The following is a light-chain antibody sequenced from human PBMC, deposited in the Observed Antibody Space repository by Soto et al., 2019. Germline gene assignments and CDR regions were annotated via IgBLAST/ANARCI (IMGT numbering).Light chain of an antibody. CDR2: GVF. Sequence: VLTQSPDTLSLSPGETVTLSCRASQSSSDKYLAWYQQRSGQPPRLLIYGVFIRATGIPDRFSGSGSATDFTLTISRLEPEDIAVYYCQHYGYPQWTFGPGTKVDIK. J-gene: IGKJ1*01. V-gene: IGKV3-20*01. CDR3: QHYGYPQWT. CDR1: QSSSDKY.